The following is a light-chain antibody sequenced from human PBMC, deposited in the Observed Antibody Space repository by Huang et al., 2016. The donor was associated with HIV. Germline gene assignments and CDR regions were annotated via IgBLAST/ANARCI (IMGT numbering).Light chain of an antibody. CDR2: LGS. V-gene: IGKV2-28*01. J-gene: IGKJ4*01. CDR3: MQALQTPRT. Sequence: DVVMTQSPLSLPVTPGEPASISCRSSQSLLHSDGYNYLDWYLQRPGQSHQLLIYLGSNRSSGVPDRFSGSGSGTDFTLKISRLEADDVGVYYCMQALQTPRTFGGGTKVEIK. CDR1: QSLLHSDGYNY.